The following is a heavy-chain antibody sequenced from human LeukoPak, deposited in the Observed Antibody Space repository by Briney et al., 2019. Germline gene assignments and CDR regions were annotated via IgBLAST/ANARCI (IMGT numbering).Heavy chain of an antibody. CDR2: ISSSSSYT. Sequence: GGSLRLCCAASGFTFSDYYMSWIRQAPGKGLEWVSYISSSSSYTNYADSVKGRFTISRDNAKNSLYLQMNSLRAEDTAVYYCASLARTVTTYWYFDLWGRGTLVTVSS. V-gene: IGHV3-11*06. CDR3: ASLARTVTTYWYFDL. J-gene: IGHJ2*01. CDR1: GFTFSDYY. D-gene: IGHD4-17*01.